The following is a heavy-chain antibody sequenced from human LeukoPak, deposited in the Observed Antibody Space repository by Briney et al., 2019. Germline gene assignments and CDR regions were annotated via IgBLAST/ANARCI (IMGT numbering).Heavy chain of an antibody. CDR1: GYTFTGYY. J-gene: IGHJ4*02. CDR3: AAGCSGGSCYLNPFED. V-gene: IGHV1-2*02. D-gene: IGHD2-15*01. CDR2: INPNSGGT. Sequence: ASVKVSCKASGYTFTGYYMHWVRQAPGQGLEWMGWINPNSGGTNYAQKFRGRVTMTRDTSISTAYMELSRLRSGDTAVYYCAAGCSGGSCYLNPFEDGGQGTLVTV.